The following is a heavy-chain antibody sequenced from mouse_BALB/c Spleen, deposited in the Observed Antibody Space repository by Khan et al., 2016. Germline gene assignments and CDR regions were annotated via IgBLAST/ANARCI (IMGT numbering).Heavy chain of an antibody. V-gene: IGHV11-2*02. CDR2: INADGSAI. CDR1: GFTFSGFW. Sequence: EVQLLETGGGLVQPGGSRGLSCEGSGFTFSGFWMSWVRQTPGKTLEWIGDINADGSAINYAPSIKDRFTIFRDTDKNTLYLQMSNVRSEDTATYFCMRYGGYYFDYWGQGTTLTVSS. CDR3: MRYGGYYFDY. J-gene: IGHJ2*01. D-gene: IGHD1-1*02.